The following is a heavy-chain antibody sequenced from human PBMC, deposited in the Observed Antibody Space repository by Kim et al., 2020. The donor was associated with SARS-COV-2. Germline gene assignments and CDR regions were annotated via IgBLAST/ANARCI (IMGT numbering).Heavy chain of an antibody. D-gene: IGHD3-16*01. CDR3: ARVRVWGANRLYYLDY. J-gene: IGHJ4*02. Sequence: LKTRVTISVDTSKNQFSLKLSSVTAADTAVYYCARVRVWGANRLYYLDYWGQGTLVTVSS. V-gene: IGHV4-59*01.